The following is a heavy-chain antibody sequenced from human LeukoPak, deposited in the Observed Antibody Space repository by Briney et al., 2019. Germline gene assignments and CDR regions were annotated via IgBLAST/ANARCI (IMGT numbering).Heavy chain of an antibody. CDR1: GFTFSSYA. CDR3: AKDRLRYCSGGNCYSPVDY. Sequence: PGGSLRLSCAASGFTFSSYAMSWVRQAPGKGLEWVSIISGSGGTTYYADSVKGRFTISRDNSKNTLYLQMNSLRAEDTAVYYCAKDRLRYCSGGNCYSPVDYWGQGTLVTVSS. CDR2: ISGSGGTT. D-gene: IGHD2-15*01. V-gene: IGHV3-23*01. J-gene: IGHJ4*02.